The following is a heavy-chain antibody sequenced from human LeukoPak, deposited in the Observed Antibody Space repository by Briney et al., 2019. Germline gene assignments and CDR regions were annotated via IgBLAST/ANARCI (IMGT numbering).Heavy chain of an antibody. CDR3: AKVSTDTAIPVFDY. V-gene: IGHV3-23*01. D-gene: IGHD5-18*01. CDR1: GFTFSSYA. J-gene: IGHJ4*02. CDR2: ISHSGGST. Sequence: GGSLRLFCAASGFTFSSYAMSWVRQAPGKGLEWVSGISHSGGSTYYTDSVKGRFTISRDNAKNTLFLQMNTLRAEDTALYYCAKVSTDTAIPVFDYWGQGTLVTVSS.